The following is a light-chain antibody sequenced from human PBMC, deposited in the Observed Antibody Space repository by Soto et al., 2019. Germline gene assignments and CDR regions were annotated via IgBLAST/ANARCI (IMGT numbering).Light chain of an antibody. CDR2: SDT. CDR1: NIGSKG. J-gene: IGLJ2*01. Sequence: SYELTQPPSVSVAPGKTARISCGGNNIGSKGVHWDQQKPGQAPVLVIYSDTDLPPVIPERFSGSNSANMATLTISRVEAGDEADYYCQVWDSGSAHVLFGGGTKVTVL. V-gene: IGLV3-21*04. CDR3: QVWDSGSAHVL.